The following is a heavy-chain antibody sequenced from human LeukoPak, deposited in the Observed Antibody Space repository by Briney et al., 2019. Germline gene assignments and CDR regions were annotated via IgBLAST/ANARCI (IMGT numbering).Heavy chain of an antibody. D-gene: IGHD6-13*01. CDR2: ISWNSGSI. CDR1: GFTFDDYA. CDR3: ARTAAAGVNWFDP. V-gene: IGHV3-9*01. Sequence: GGSLRLSCAASGFTFDDYAMHWVRQAPGKGLEWVSGISWNSGSIGYADSVKGRFTISRDNAKNSLYLQMNSLRAEDTAVYYCARTAAAGVNWFDPWGQGTLVTVSS. J-gene: IGHJ5*02.